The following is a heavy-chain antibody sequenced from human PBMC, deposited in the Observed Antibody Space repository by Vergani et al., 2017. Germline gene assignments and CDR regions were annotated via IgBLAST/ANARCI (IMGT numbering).Heavy chain of an antibody. CDR3: ARARSRGYSGYDNYFDY. D-gene: IGHD5-12*01. CDR2: IYTSGST. J-gene: IGHJ4*02. V-gene: IGHV4-61*02. Sequence: QVQLQESGPGLVKPSQTLSLTCTVSGGSISSGSYYWSWIRQPAGKGLEWIGRIYTSGSTNYNHSLKSRVTISVDTSKNQVSLKLSSVTVAGTAVYYCARARSRGYSGYDNYFDYWGQGTLVTVSS. CDR1: GGSISSGSYY.